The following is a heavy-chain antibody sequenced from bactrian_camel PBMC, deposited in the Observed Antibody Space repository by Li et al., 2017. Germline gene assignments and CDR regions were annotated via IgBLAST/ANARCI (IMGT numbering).Heavy chain of an antibody. CDR3: AAASTQGWECYYSY. V-gene: IGHV3S6*01. CDR1: GYSDNTVC. D-gene: IGHD1*01. Sequence: QVQLVESGGGSVEAGKSLRLSCAVSGYSDNTVCMAWFRQAPGKYREGIAHLENDGNEAYADSVKGRATISQDKAKNILYLRIDGLKTDDTAVYFCAAASTQGWECYYSYYGQGTQVTVS. J-gene: IGHJ4*01. CDR2: LENDGNE.